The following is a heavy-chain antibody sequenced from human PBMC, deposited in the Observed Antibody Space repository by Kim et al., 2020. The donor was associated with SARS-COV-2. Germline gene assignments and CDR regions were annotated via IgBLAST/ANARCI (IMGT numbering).Heavy chain of an antibody. CDR3: ARDPPRSGYYSGDAFDI. CDR2: IYYSGST. D-gene: IGHD3-22*01. V-gene: IGHV4-31*03. Sequence: SETLSLTCTVSGGSISSGGYYWSWIRQHPGKGLEWIGYIYYSGSTYYNPSLKSRVTISVDTSKNQFSLKLSSVTAADTAVYYCARDPPRSGYYSGDAFDICGQGTMVTVSS. CDR1: GGSISSGGYY. J-gene: IGHJ3*02.